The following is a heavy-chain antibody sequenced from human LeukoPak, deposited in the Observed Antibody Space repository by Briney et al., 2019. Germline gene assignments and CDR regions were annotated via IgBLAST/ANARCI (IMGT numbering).Heavy chain of an antibody. J-gene: IGHJ4*02. Sequence: SVKVSCKASGGTFSSYAISWVRQAPGQGLEWMGRIIPILDIANNAQKFQGRVTITADKSTSTAYMELSSLRSEDTAVYYCARGPYGSGSYYFDYWGQGTLVTVSS. CDR1: GGTFSSYA. D-gene: IGHD3-10*01. CDR3: ARGPYGSGSYYFDY. CDR2: IIPILDIA. V-gene: IGHV1-69*04.